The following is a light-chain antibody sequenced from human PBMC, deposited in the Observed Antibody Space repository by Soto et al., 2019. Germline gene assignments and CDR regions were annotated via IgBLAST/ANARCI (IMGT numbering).Light chain of an antibody. CDR1: SSDVGSYNL. J-gene: IGLJ1*01. CDR2: EGS. Sequence: SALTQPASLSGSPGQSITISCTGTSSDVGSYNLVSWYQHHPGKAPKLMIYEGSKRPSGVSNRFSGSKSGNTASLTISRLQAEDEADYYCCSYAGSSTYVFGTGTKLTVL. CDR3: CSYAGSSTYV. V-gene: IGLV2-23*01.